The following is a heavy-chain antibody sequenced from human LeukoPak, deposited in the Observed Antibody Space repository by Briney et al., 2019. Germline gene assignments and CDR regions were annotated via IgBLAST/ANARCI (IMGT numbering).Heavy chain of an antibody. V-gene: IGHV3-30*02. D-gene: IGHD3-10*01. J-gene: IGHJ4*02. CDR3: AKDSGSYYTSDY. CDR1: AFTFNNYD. CDR2: IRYDGSNK. Sequence: GGSLRLSCAASAFTFNNYDMHWVRQAPGKGLEWVAFIRYDGSNKHYADFVEGRFTISRDNSKNTLYLLMNSLRAEDTAVYYCAKDSGSYYTSDYWGQGTLVTVSS.